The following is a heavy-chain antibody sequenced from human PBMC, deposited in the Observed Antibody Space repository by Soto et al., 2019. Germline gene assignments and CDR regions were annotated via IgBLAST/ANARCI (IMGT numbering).Heavy chain of an antibody. CDR2: IYSSGST. CDR3: ARDGDGSGYFLDY. D-gene: IGHD3-22*01. CDR1: GGSISSGGYY. Sequence: QVQLQESGPGLVKPSQTLSLICTVSGGSISSGGYYWSWIRQHPGKGLEWIGYIYSSGSTYYNPSLQSRLTMSLDTSKNHFSLNLSSVTAADTAVYYCARDGDGSGYFLDYWGQGTLVTVSS. J-gene: IGHJ4*02. V-gene: IGHV4-31*03.